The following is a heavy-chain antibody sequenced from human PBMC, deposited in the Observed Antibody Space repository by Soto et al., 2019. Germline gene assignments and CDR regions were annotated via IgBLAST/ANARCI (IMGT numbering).Heavy chain of an antibody. D-gene: IGHD3-16*02. CDR2: MNPICGKA. CDR3: VRGLPVNY. Sequence: ASVKVSCKASGGTFSSYAISWVRQAPGQGLEWMGWMNPICGKAGYAQKFQGRVTMTRNTSISTAYMELSSLRSEDTAVYYCVRGLPVNYWGQGTLVTVSS. V-gene: IGHV1-8*02. CDR1: GGTFSSYA. J-gene: IGHJ4*02.